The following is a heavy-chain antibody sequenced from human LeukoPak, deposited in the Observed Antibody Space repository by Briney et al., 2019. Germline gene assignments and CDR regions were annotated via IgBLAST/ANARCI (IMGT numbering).Heavy chain of an antibody. CDR3: ARDRYSGSPYYFDY. CDR2: ISSSGSTI. V-gene: IGHV3-11*04. D-gene: IGHD1-26*01. J-gene: IGHJ4*02. Sequence: GGSLRLSCAASGFTFSDYYMSWIRQAPGKGLEWVSYISSSGSTIYYADSVKGRFTISRDNAKNSLYLQMNSLRAEDTAVYYCARDRYSGSPYYFDYWGQGTLVTVSS. CDR1: GFTFSDYY.